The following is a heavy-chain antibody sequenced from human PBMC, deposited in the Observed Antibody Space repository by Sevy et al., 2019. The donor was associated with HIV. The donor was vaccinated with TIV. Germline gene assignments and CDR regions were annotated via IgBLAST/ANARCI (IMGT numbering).Heavy chain of an antibody. D-gene: IGHD3-22*01. J-gene: IGHJ4*02. Sequence: GGSLRLSCAASGFTLNNYAMTWVRQAPGKGLESVSAVSGGGDTTYYADSVKGRFTISRDNSKNTLYLQMNSLRAEDTAVYYCAKGGSTSGYYLNYFAYWGQGTLVTVSS. V-gene: IGHV3-23*01. CDR2: VSGGGDTT. CDR3: AKGGSTSGYYLNYFAY. CDR1: GFTLNNYA.